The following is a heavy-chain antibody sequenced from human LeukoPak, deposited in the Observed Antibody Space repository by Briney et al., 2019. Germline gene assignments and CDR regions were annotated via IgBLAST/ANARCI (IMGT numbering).Heavy chain of an antibody. CDR1: GGSISSSSYC. J-gene: IGHJ5*02. CDR3: ARTHAYYDSSGYYYYDWFDP. CDR2: IYYSGST. D-gene: IGHD3-22*01. Sequence: PSETLSLTCTVSGGSISSSSYCWGWIRQPPGKGLEWIGSIYYSGSTYYNPSLKSRVTISVDTSKNQFSLKLSSVTAADTAVYYCARTHAYYDSSGYYYYDWFDPWGQGTLVTVSS. V-gene: IGHV4-39*01.